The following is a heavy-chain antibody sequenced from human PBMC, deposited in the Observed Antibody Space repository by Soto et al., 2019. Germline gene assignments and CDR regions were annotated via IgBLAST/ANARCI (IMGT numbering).Heavy chain of an antibody. V-gene: IGHV5-51*01. CDR2: IYPSDSDT. CDR1: GYSFATYW. Sequence: PGESLKISCKGSGYSFATYWIAWVRQMPGKGLEWMGIIYPSDSDTRYSPSFQGQVTISADKSLNTAYLQWNSLKASDTAIYYCARGATYFKYWGQGTLVTVSS. J-gene: IGHJ4*02. CDR3: ARGATYFKY.